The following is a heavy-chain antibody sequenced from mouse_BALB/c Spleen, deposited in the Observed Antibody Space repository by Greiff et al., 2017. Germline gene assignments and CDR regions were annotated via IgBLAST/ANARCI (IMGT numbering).Heavy chain of an antibody. CDR2: ISSGSSTI. Sequence: EVKVVESGGDLVQPGGSRKLSCAASGFTFSSFGMHWVRQAPEKGLEWVAYISSGSSTIYYADTVKGRFTISRDNPKNTLFLQMTSLRSEDTAMYYCARAVYGSSPYYFDYWGQGTTLTVSS. V-gene: IGHV5-17*02. J-gene: IGHJ2*01. D-gene: IGHD1-1*01. CDR1: GFTFSSFG. CDR3: ARAVYGSSPYYFDY.